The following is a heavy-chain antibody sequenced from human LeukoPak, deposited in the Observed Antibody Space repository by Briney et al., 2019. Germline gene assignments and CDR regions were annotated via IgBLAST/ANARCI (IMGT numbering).Heavy chain of an antibody. D-gene: IGHD3-22*01. CDR3: AREKNYYDSSGYYRYFDY. CDR2: IYHSGST. J-gene: IGHJ4*02. V-gene: IGHV4-59*13. Sequence: PSETLSLTCTVSGVSITTYYWSWIRQPPGKGLEWIGYIYHSGSTNYNPSLKSRVTISVDTSKNQFSLKLSSVTAADTAVYYCAREKNYYDSSGYYRYFDYWGQGTLVTVSS. CDR1: GVSITTYY.